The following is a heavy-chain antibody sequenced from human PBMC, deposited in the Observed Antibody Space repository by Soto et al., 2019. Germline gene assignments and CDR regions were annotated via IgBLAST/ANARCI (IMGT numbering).Heavy chain of an antibody. D-gene: IGHD2-15*01. Sequence: PSETLSLTCTVPGGSISSYYWSWIRQPPGKGLEWIGYIYYSGSTNYNPSLKSRVTISVDTSKNQFSLKLSSVTAADTAVYYCARDRKFSRVGGYCSCCSCSKVTRRAFAIWGQGTMVPGSS. CDR2: IYYSGST. CDR3: ARDRKFSRVGGYCSCCSCSKVTRRAFAI. V-gene: IGHV4-59*01. CDR1: GGSISSYY. J-gene: IGHJ3*02.